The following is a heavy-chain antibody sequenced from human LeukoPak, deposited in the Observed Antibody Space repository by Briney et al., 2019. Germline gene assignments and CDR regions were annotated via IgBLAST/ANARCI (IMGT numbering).Heavy chain of an antibody. Sequence: GASVKVPCKASGGTFSSYAISWVRQAPGQGLEWMGGIIPIFGTANYAQKFQGRVTITADESTSTAYMELSSLRSEDTAVYYCARLGYSYGSRVAAFDIWGQGTMVTVSS. CDR1: GGTFSSYA. CDR3: ARLGYSYGSRVAAFDI. D-gene: IGHD5-18*01. CDR2: IIPIFGTA. V-gene: IGHV1-69*13. J-gene: IGHJ3*02.